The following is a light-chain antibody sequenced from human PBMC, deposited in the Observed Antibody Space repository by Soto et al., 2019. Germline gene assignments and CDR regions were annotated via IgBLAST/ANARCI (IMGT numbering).Light chain of an antibody. J-gene: IGKJ2*01. CDR1: QSPNNW. CDR3: QQYYRYPVT. CDR2: DVS. Sequence: DSQLTQYPSTLSASVGERVTITCRASQSPNNWMAWYQQKSGKAPKLLIYDVSTLASGVPSRFSGSVSGTECAFTISSLQPDDSATYYCQQYYRYPVTFGQGTKVEVK. V-gene: IGKV1-5*01.